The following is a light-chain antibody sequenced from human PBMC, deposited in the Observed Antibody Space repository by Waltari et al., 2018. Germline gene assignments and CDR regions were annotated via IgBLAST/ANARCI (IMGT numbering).Light chain of an antibody. CDR3: SSYTTGNTWV. CDR1: SSDVGVHNY. CDR2: AVN. J-gene: IGLJ3*02. Sequence: QSALTQPASVSGSPGQSITIPCTGTSSDVGVHNYVSWYQQHPGKAPKLMIYAVNKRPAAVSARFSASRSGNTASLTIYGLQAEDEADYYCSSYTTGNTWVFGGGTKLTVL. V-gene: IGLV2-14*03.